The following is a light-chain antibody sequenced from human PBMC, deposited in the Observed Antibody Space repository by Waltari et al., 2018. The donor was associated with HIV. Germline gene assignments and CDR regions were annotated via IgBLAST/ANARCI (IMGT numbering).Light chain of an antibody. CDR1: QDISNF. CDR3: QKYNSAPHT. CDR2: AAS. J-gene: IGKJ4*01. Sequence: DIQMTQSPSSLSASVGHIRTITCRARQDISNFLAWYHQKPGKVPTLLIFAASTLQSGGPSRFSGRGSGTQFTLTISGLQPEDVGTYYCQKYNSAPHTFGGGTKVEI. V-gene: IGKV1-27*01.